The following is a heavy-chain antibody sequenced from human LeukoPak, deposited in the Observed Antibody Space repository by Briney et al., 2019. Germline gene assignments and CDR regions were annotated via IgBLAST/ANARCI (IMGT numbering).Heavy chain of an antibody. CDR2: FDPEDGET. CDR1: GDTLTELS. CDR3: ATLGYCSSTSCPDDFDY. D-gene: IGHD2-2*01. V-gene: IGHV1-24*01. Sequence: ASVKVSCKVSGDTLTELSMHWVRQAAGTGLEGWGGFDPEDGETIYAQKFQGRVTMPEDTSTDTAYMELSSLRSEDTAVYYCATLGYCSSTSCPDDFDYWGQGTLVTVSS. J-gene: IGHJ4*02.